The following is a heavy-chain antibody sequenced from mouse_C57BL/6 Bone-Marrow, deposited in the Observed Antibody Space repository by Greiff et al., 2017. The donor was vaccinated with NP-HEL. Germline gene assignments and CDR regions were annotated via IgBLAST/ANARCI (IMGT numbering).Heavy chain of an antibody. CDR1: GYTFTDYN. CDR2: INPNNGGT. J-gene: IGHJ3*01. CDR3: ARSGAYFRDWFAY. V-gene: IGHV1-18*01. Sequence: EVQLQQSGPELVKPGASVKIPCKASGYTFTDYNMDWVKQSHGKSLEWIGDINPNNGGTIYNQKFKGKATLTVDKSSSTAYMELRSLTSEDTAVYYCARSGAYFRDWFAYWGQGTLVTVSA. D-gene: IGHD2-10*01.